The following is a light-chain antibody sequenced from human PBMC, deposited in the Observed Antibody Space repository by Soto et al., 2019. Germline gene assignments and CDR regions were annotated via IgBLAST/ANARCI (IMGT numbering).Light chain of an antibody. CDR3: SSYTTNSTGGYV. CDR1: SSDVGAYNY. J-gene: IGLJ1*01. V-gene: IGLV2-14*01. Sequence: QSALTQPASVSGSPGQSITISCTGTSSDVGAYNYVSWYQQYPAKAPKLMIYEVKNRPSGVSNRFSGSRSGSTASLTISGLQAEDEADYYCSSYTTNSTGGYVFGIGTKVTVL. CDR2: EVK.